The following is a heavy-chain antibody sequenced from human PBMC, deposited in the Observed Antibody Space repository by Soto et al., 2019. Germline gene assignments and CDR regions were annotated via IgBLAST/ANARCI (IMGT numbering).Heavy chain of an antibody. Sequence: GGSLRLSCAASGFTFSSYGTHWVRQAPGKRLEWVAVIWYDGSNKYYADSVKGRFTISRDNSKNTLYLQMNSLSAEDTAVYYCAREWYYYDSSGRHNYYYYGMDVWGQGTTVTVSS. CDR3: AREWYYYDSSGRHNYYYYGMDV. CDR2: IWYDGSNK. J-gene: IGHJ6*02. V-gene: IGHV3-33*01. D-gene: IGHD3-22*01. CDR1: GFTFSSYG.